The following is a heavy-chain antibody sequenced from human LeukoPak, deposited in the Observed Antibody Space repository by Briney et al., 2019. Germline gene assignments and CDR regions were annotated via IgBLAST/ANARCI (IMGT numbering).Heavy chain of an antibody. J-gene: IGHJ4*02. D-gene: IGHD3-22*01. CDR3: ATLSYYYDSSGYRRYDY. V-gene: IGHV1-3*01. CDR1: GYTFTSYA. CDR2: INAGNGNT. Sequence: ASVKVSCKASGYTFTSYAMHWVRQAPGQRLEWMGWINAGNGNTKYSLKFQGRVTITRDTSASTAYMELSSLGSEDTAVYYCATLSYYYDSSGYRRYDYWGQGTLVTVSS.